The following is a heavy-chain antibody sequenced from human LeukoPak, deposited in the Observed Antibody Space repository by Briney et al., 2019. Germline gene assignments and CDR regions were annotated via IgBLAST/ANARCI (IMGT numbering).Heavy chain of an antibody. D-gene: IGHD4-17*01. Sequence: ASVTVSCKAPGYTFTDYYIQWVRHAPGQGLEWMGWINPHTGGTNYAQKFQGRVTMTRDTSISTAYMELSRLRSDDTAVYYCVREIRAISVTTDWGQGTLLTVSS. CDR2: INPHTGGT. CDR3: VREIRAISVTTD. J-gene: IGHJ4*02. V-gene: IGHV1-2*02. CDR1: GYTFTDYY.